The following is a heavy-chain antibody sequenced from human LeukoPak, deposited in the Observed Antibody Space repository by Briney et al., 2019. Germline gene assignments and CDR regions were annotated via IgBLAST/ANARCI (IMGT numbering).Heavy chain of an antibody. CDR2: IDWDDDK. D-gene: IGHD4-17*01. CDR3: ARIKTVTNYYYYYMDV. J-gene: IGHJ6*03. CDR1: GFSLSTSGMC. V-gene: IGHV2-70*11. Sequence: SGPALVKPTQTLTLTCTFSGFSLSTSGMCVSWIRQPPGKALEWLARIDWDDDKYYSTSLKTRLTIYKDTSKHQVVLTMTNMDPVDTATYYCARIKTVTNYYYYYMDVWGKGTTVTVSS.